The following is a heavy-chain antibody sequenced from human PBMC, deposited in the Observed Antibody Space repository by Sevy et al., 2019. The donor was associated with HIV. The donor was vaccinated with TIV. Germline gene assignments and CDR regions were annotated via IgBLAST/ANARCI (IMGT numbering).Heavy chain of an antibody. V-gene: IGHV3-64D*06. J-gene: IGHJ4*02. CDR2: ISSNGGST. CDR1: GFTFISYA. Sequence: GGCLRLSCSASGFTFISYAMHWVRQAPGKGLEYVSAISSNGGSTYYADSVKGRFTISRDNSKNTLYLQMSSLRAEDTAVYYCVKDSDFWSGYTIDYWGQGTLVTVSS. D-gene: IGHD3-3*01. CDR3: VKDSDFWSGYTIDY.